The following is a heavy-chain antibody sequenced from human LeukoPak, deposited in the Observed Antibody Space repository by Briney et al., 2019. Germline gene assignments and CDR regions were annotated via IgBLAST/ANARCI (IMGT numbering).Heavy chain of an antibody. CDR2: IIPIFGTA. CDR1: GYTFTSYG. CDR3: AREGEHSSGSPLRY. D-gene: IGHD3-22*01. Sequence: GASVKVSCKASGYTFTSYGISWVRQAPGQGLEWMGGIIPIFGTANYAQKFQGRVTITADKSTSTAYMELSSLRSEDTAVYYCAREGEHSSGSPLRYWGQGTLVTVSS. V-gene: IGHV1-69*06. J-gene: IGHJ4*02.